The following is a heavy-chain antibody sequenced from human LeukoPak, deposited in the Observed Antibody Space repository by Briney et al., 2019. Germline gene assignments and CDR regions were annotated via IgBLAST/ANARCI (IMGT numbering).Heavy chain of an antibody. J-gene: IGHJ5*02. V-gene: IGHV5-10-1*01. CDR3: ARHVNWRSGQSWFDP. CDR2: IDPSDSDT. CDR1: GYSFTSYW. D-gene: IGHD3-10*01. Sequence: GESLKISCKAPGYSFTSYWISWVRQMPGEGLEWMGRIDPSDSDTNYSPSFQGHVTMSADKSISTAYLQWSSLKASDTAMYFCARHVNWRSGQSWFDPWGQGTLVTVSS.